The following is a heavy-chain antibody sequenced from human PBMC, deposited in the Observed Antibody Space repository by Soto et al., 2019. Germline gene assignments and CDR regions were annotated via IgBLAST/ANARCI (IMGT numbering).Heavy chain of an antibody. J-gene: IGHJ3*02. CDR1: GGSISSGGYY. CDR2: IYYSGST. CDR3: ARRRDGYNFSSRWGAFDI. D-gene: IGHD5-12*01. Sequence: QVQLQDSGPGLVKPSQTLSLTCTVSGGSISSGGYYWSWIRQHPGKGLEWIGYIYYSGSTYYNPSLKSRVAISVDTSKNQFSLKLSSVTAADTAVYYCARRRDGYNFSSRWGAFDIWGQGTMVTVSS. V-gene: IGHV4-31*03.